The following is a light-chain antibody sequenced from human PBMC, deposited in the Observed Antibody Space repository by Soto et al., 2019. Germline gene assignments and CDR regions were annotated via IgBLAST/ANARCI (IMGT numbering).Light chain of an antibody. CDR2: GAS. CDR3: HQYDYWPLT. CDR1: QSVSRN. V-gene: IGKV3D-15*01. J-gene: IGKJ4*01. Sequence: EVVMTQSPATLSMSPGESATLSCRASQSVSRNLAWYQQKPGQAPRLLFYGASTRATGIPARFSGSGSGTDFTLTISSLQSEDFAVYYCHQYDYWPLTFGGGTKVEMK.